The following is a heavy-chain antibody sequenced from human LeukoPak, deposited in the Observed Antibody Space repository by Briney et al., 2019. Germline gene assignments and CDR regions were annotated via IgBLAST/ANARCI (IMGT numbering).Heavy chain of an antibody. D-gene: IGHD3-9*01. V-gene: IGHV3-43*02. CDR2: ISGDGGST. CDR3: ADILTGSGIP. CDR1: GFTFDDYA. Sequence: GGSLGLSCAASGFTFDDYAMHWVRQAPGKGLEWVSLISGDGGSTYYADSVKGRFTISRDNSKNSLYLQMNSLRTEDTALYYCADILTGSGIPWGQGTLVTVSS. J-gene: IGHJ5*02.